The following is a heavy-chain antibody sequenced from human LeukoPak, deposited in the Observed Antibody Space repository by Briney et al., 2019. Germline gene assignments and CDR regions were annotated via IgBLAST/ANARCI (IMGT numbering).Heavy chain of an antibody. D-gene: IGHD3-10*01. J-gene: IGHJ4*02. CDR1: GFTFSSYW. V-gene: IGHV3-7*02. Sequence: GGSLRLSCAASGFTFSSYWMSWVRQAPGKGLEWVASIKHDGSEKYYVDSVKGRFTISRDNAKNSLFLQMNSLRAEGTAVYYCAAIREADFWGQGTLVTVSS. CDR3: AAIREADF. CDR2: IKHDGSEK.